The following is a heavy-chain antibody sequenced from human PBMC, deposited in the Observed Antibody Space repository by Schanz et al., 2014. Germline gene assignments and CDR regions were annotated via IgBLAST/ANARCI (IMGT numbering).Heavy chain of an antibody. CDR3: ARHGGIPYYPMDV. CDR2: ISYSGST. Sequence: QVQLQESGPGLVKPSQTLSLTCTVSGASISSGGYYWDWIRLLPGKGLEWIGYISYSGSTSFNPAHKSRLTMSVDTTKNQYSLRLSSVTAADTAVYYCARHGGIPYYPMDVWGQGTTVTVSS. V-gene: IGHV4-31*03. D-gene: IGHD3-16*01. CDR1: GASISSGGYY. J-gene: IGHJ6*02.